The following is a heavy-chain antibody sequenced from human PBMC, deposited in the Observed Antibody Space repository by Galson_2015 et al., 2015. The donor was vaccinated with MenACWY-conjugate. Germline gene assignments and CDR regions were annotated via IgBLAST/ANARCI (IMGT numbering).Heavy chain of an antibody. CDR3: AGRNSSGGRGDFDY. Sequence: SVKVSCKASGYTSTTDSIHWVRQAPGQGLEWMGRISPSSGTTTYAQKFQGRVTMTRDTSYMEMYSQRSEDTAVYYCAGRNSSGGRGDFDYWG. CDR1: GYTSTTDS. D-gene: IGHD3-22*01. V-gene: IGHV1-46*01. J-gene: IGHJ4*01. CDR2: ISPSSGTT.